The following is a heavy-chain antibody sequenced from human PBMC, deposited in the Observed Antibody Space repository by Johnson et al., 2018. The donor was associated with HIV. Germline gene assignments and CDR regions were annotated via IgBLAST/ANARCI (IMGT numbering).Heavy chain of an antibody. V-gene: IGHV3-15*01. CDR2: IQSKTDGGTP. Sequence: EVQLVESGGDLVQPGGSLRLSCAASGFTFSNYWMSWVRQAPGKGLEWVGRIQSKTDGGTPDYAAPVKGRFTLSRDDSKNTLYLQMNSLKTEDTAVYYFTTERLRNYYDSSGYRDAFDIWGQGTMVTVSS. D-gene: IGHD3-22*01. CDR1: GFTFSNYW. CDR3: TTERLRNYYDSSGYRDAFDI. J-gene: IGHJ3*02.